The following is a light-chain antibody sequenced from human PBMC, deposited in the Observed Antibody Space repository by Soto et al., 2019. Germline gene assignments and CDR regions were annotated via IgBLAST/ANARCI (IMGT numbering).Light chain of an antibody. CDR3: AAWVDSLSGQV. J-gene: IGLJ1*01. CDR1: SVNIGSNY. CDR2: RNN. Sequence: QSVLTQPPSASGTPGQRVTISCYGSSVNIGSNYVYWYQQLPGTAPKLLIYRNNQRPSGVPDRFSGSKSGTSASLAISGLRSEDEADYYCAAWVDSLSGQVFGTGTKLTVL. V-gene: IGLV1-47*01.